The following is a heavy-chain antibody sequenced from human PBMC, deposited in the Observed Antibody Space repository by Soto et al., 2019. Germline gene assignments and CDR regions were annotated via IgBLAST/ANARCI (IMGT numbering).Heavy chain of an antibody. J-gene: IGHJ4*02. CDR2: IYYSGST. V-gene: IGHV4-30-4*01. D-gene: IGHD4-17*01. CDR3: ARVAYGDYTIDY. Sequence: SETLSLTCPVSGGSISSGDYHWRWIRQPPGKGLEWIGYIYYSGSTYYNPSLKSRVTISVDTSKNQFSLKLSSVTAADTAVYYCARVAYGDYTIDYWGQGTLVTVSS. CDR1: GGSISSGDYH.